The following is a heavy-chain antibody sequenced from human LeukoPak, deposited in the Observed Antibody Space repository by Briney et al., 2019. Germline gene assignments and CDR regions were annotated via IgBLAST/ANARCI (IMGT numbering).Heavy chain of an antibody. V-gene: IGHV3-7*01. CDR1: GFSFTTYW. CDR3: ARDSPHDYDSSEGDDAFDI. J-gene: IGHJ3*02. D-gene: IGHD3-22*01. CDR2: MKQDGSET. Sequence: PGGSLRLSCAASGFSFTTYWMNWVRRVPGKGLGCVATMKQDGSETHYVDSVKGRFIISRDNARNSLYLQMNSLRAEDTAVYYCARDSPHDYDSSEGDDAFDIWGQGTMVTVSS.